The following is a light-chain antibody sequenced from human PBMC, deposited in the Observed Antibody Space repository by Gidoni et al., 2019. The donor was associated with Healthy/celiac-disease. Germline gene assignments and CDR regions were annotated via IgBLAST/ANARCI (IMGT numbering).Light chain of an antibody. V-gene: IGKV1-39*01. CDR3: QQSYGIPT. CDR2: AAS. Sequence: DIQMTQSPSSLSASVGDRVTITCRASQSISTFLCWYQQKPGKAPKLLIYAASSLQSGVPSRFSGRGSGTDFTLTISSLQPADFATYYCQQSYGIPTFXQXTKLEI. J-gene: IGKJ2*01. CDR1: QSISTF.